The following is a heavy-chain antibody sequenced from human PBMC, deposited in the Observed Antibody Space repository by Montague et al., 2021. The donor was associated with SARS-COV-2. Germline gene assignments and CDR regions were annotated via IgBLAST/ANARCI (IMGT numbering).Heavy chain of an antibody. V-gene: IGHV4-59*13. CDR3: ARDSHYYDSSGHFGY. Sequence: SETLSLTCTVSGGSISSYSWSWIRQPPGKGLEWIGYIYYSGSTNYNPSLKSRVTISVDTSKNQFSLKLSSVTAADTAVYYCARDSHYYDSSGHFGYWGQGTLVTVSS. J-gene: IGHJ4*02. CDR2: IYYSGST. CDR1: GGSISSYS. D-gene: IGHD3-22*01.